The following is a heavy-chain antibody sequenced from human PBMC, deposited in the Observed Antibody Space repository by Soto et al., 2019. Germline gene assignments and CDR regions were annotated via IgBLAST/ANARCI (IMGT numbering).Heavy chain of an antibody. CDR1: GCSISSYC. J-gene: IGHJ5*02. D-gene: IGHD3-10*01. V-gene: IGHV4-59*08. CDR2: IYYSGST. Sequence: PSETLSLTCPVSGCSISSYCWSWIRQPPGKGLEWIGYIYYSGSTNYNPSLKSRVTISVDTSKNQFSLKLSSVTAADTAVYYCARHVPMVRGYNWFDPWGQGTLVTVSS. CDR3: ARHVPMVRGYNWFDP.